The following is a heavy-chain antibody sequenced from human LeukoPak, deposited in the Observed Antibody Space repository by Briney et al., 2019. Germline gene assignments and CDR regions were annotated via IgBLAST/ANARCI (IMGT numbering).Heavy chain of an antibody. CDR3: AKGGRYCSGGSCLGYFQH. CDR1: GFTFSSYG. J-gene: IGHJ1*01. V-gene: IGHV3-30*18. D-gene: IGHD2-15*01. CDR2: ISYDGSNK. Sequence: PGRSLRLSCAASGFTFSSYGMHWVRQAPGKGLEWVAVISYDGSNKYYADSVKGRFTISRDNSKNTLYLQMNSLRAEDTAVYYCAKGGRYCSGGSCLGYFQHWGQGTLVTVSS.